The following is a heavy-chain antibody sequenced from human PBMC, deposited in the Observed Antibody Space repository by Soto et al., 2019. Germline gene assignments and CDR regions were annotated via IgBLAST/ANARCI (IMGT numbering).Heavy chain of an antibody. Sequence: SVNVSCKASRVAFSKFIVTWVRQAPGLGLEWVGGIIPIFGTANYAQKFQGRVTITADESTSTSYMEVNNLRSEDTAVYYCAKVRYSSPMGYYYGMDVWGQGTTVTVSS. CDR1: RVAFSKFI. V-gene: IGHV1-69*13. CDR2: IIPIFGTA. CDR3: AKVRYSSPMGYYYGMDV. D-gene: IGHD6-19*01. J-gene: IGHJ6*02.